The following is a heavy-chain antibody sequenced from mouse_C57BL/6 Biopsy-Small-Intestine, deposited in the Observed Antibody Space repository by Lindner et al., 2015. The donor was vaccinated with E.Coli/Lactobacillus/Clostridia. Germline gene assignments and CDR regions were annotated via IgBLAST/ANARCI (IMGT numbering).Heavy chain of an antibody. CDR2: IYPGSGNT. CDR1: GYTFTDYY. J-gene: IGHJ4*01. V-gene: IGHV1-84*01. D-gene: IGHD2-5*01. CDR3: ARGAYYSNYLYYYAMDY. Sequence: VQLQESGPELVKPGASVKISCKASGYTFTDYYINWVKQRPGQGLEWIGWIYPGSGNTKYNEKFKGKATLTVDTSSSTAYMQLSSLTSEDSAVYFCARGAYYSNYLYYYAMDYWGQGTPVTVSS.